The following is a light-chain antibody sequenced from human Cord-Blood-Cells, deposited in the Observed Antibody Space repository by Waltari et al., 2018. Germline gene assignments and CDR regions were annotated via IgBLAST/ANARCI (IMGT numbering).Light chain of an antibody. V-gene: IGLV2-14*01. CDR3: SSYTSSSTRV. Sequence: QSALTQPASVSASPEQSITISCTGTRSDVGGYTYVPWYQQHPGKAPKLIIYDVTNRPSGVSNRFSGSKSGNTASLTISGLQAEDEADYYCSSYTSSSTRVFGGGTKLTVL. J-gene: IGLJ3*02. CDR1: RSDVGGYTY. CDR2: DVT.